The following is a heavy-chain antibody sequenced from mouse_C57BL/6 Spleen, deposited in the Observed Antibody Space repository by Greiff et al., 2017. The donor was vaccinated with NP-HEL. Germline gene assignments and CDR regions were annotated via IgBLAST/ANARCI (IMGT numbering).Heavy chain of an antibody. J-gene: IGHJ4*01. Sequence: EVKLQESGPGLVKPSQSLSLTCSVTGYSITSGYYWNWIRQFPGNKLEWMGYISYDGNNNYNPSLKNRISITRDTSKNQFCLKLNSVTTEDTATYYCASHWEDYAMDYWGQGTSVTVSS. V-gene: IGHV3-6*01. CDR2: ISYDGNN. CDR1: GYSITSGYY. CDR3: ASHWEDYAMDY. D-gene: IGHD4-1*01.